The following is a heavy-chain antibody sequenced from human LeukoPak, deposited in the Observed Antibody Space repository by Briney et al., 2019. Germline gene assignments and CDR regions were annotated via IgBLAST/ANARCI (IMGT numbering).Heavy chain of an antibody. CDR1: GFTFSSYW. J-gene: IGHJ4*02. D-gene: IGHD2-2*01. Sequence: GESLRLSCAASGFTFSSYWMSWVRQAPGKGLEWVANIKQDGSEKYYVDSVKGRFTISRDNAKNSLYLQMNSLRAEDTAVYYCASIGYCSSTSCSFGFDYWGQGTLVTVSS. CDR3: ASIGYCSSTSCSFGFDY. V-gene: IGHV3-7*01. CDR2: IKQDGSEK.